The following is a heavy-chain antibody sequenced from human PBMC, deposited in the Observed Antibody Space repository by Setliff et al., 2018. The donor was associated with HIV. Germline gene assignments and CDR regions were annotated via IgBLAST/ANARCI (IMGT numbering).Heavy chain of an antibody. CDR2: FDPEDGET. V-gene: IGHV1-24*01. Sequence: ASVKVSCKISGYTLTELSIHWVRQAPGKGLEWMANFDPEDGETFYAQKFQGRLTMTEDTSTDTAYMELSSLRSDDTAMYYCATDPGYSSTWYSESFQPLGQGTVVTVSS. CDR3: ATDPGYSSTWYSESFQP. CDR1: GYTLTELS. J-gene: IGHJ1*01. D-gene: IGHD6-13*01.